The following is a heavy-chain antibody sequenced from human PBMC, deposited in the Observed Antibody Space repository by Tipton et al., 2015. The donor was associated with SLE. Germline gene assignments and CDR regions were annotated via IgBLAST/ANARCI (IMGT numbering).Heavy chain of an antibody. J-gene: IGHJ3*02. CDR1: GFTLSNYW. V-gene: IGHV3-74*01. CDR2: INSDGSST. D-gene: IGHD5-24*01. CDR3: ARPPVGWLQLQVFDM. Sequence: SLRLSCAASGFTLSNYWMYWVRQAPGKGLVWVSRINSDGSSTSYADSVKGRFTISRDNAKSTLYLQMNSLRAEDTAVYYCARPPVGWLQLQVFDMWGQGTMVTVSS.